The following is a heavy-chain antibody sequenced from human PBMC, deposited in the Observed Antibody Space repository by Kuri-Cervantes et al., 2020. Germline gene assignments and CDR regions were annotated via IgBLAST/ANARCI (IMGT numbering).Heavy chain of an antibody. Sequence: ESLKISCAASGFTFSDYYMSWIRQPPGKGLEWIGEINHSGSTNYNPSLKSRVTISVDTSKNQFSLKLSSVTAADTAVYYCARRRIAVADRGWFDPWGQGTLVTVSS. J-gene: IGHJ5*02. V-gene: IGHV4-34*01. CDR2: INHSGST. CDR3: ARRRIAVADRGWFDP. D-gene: IGHD6-19*01. CDR1: GFTFSDYY.